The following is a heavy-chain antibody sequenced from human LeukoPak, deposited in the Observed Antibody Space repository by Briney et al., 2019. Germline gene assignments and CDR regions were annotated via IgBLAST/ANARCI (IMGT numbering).Heavy chain of an antibody. J-gene: IGHJ4*02. CDR1: GFTFSSYG. Sequence: PGGSLRLSCAASGFTFSSYGMHWVRQAPGKGLEWVAVIWYDGSNKYYADSVKGRLTISRDNSKNTLYLQMNSLRAEDTAVYYCAKDKVWFGELLLYYFDYWGQGTLVTVSS. CDR3: AKDKVWFGELLLYYFDY. D-gene: IGHD3-10*01. CDR2: IWYDGSNK. V-gene: IGHV3-33*06.